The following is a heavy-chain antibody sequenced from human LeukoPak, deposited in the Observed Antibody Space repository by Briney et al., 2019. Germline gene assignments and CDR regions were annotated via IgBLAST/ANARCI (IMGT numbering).Heavy chain of an antibody. CDR1: GFTFSSHW. V-gene: IGHV3-74*01. D-gene: IGHD6-13*01. Sequence: QPGGSLRLSCAASGFTFSSHWMHWVRQAPGKGLVWVSRISSDGTTTSYADSVKGRFTISRDNAKNTLYLEMSSLRAEDTAVYYCTTIAADRIGYWGQGTLVTVSS. CDR2: ISSDGTTT. J-gene: IGHJ4*02. CDR3: TTIAADRIGY.